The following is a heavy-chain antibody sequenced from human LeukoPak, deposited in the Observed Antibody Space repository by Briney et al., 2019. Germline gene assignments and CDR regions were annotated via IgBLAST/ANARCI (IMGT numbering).Heavy chain of an antibody. CDR2: MNPNSGNT. CDR3: ARGLKHYDFWSGYSRPYYMDV. CDR1: GYTFTSYD. J-gene: IGHJ6*03. Sequence: ASVKVSCKASGYTFTSYDINWVRQATGQGLEWIGWMNPNSGNTGYPQKFQGRVTMTRNTSISTAYMELSSLRSEDTAVYYCARGLKHYDFWSGYSRPYYMDVWGKGTTVTVSS. V-gene: IGHV1-8*01. D-gene: IGHD3-3*01.